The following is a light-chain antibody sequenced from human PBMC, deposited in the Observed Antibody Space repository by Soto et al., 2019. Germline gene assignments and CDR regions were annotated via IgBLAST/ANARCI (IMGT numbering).Light chain of an antibody. CDR1: SSNIGAGYD. CDR2: ANN. CDR3: QSYDSSLSGFYV. J-gene: IGLJ1*01. Sequence: QSVLTQPPSVSGAPGQRVTISCTGSSSNIGAGYDVHWYQQFPGTAPRLLIYANNNRPSGVPDRFSGSKSGTSASLAITGLQADDEAEYYCQSYDSSLSGFYVFGTGTKLTVL. V-gene: IGLV1-40*01.